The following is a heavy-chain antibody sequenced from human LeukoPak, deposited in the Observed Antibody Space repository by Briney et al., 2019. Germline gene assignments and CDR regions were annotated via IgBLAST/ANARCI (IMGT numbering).Heavy chain of an antibody. J-gene: IGHJ4*02. Sequence: GGSLRLSCAASGFTFSSYAMSWVRQAPGKGLEWVSAISASGGSTYYADSVKGRFTISRDSSKNTLYLQMGSLRADDTAVYSCAKEEDIATRRGSPFDCWGQGTLVTVSS. CDR1: GFTFSSYA. CDR2: ISASGGST. D-gene: IGHD6-6*01. CDR3: AKEEDIATRRGSPFDC. V-gene: IGHV3-23*01.